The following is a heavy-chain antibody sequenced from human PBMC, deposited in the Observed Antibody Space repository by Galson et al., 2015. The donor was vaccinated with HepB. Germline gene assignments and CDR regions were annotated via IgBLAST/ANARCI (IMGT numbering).Heavy chain of an antibody. Sequence: SVKVSCKASGYSFTAYYIHWVRQAPGQGLEWMGRVNPNSGGRDYAQKFQGRVTLTRDASITTTYMELSRLRSDDTAVYYCARDKEFHAFDIWGQGTMVTVSS. V-gene: IGHV1-2*06. CDR1: GYSFTAYY. J-gene: IGHJ3*02. D-gene: IGHD3-10*01. CDR2: VNPNSGGR. CDR3: ARDKEFHAFDI.